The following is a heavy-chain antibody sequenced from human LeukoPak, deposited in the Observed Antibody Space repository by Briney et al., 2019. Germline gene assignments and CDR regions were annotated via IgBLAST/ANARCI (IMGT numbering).Heavy chain of an antibody. Sequence: SETLSLTCTVSGGSITSSPYHWARIRQPPGRGPEWIGTVSHTGATQYNPSLKSRVTISVDKSKNQFSLKLSSVTAADTAVYYCASGDHGSWFDPWGQGTLVTVSS. D-gene: IGHD3-10*01. V-gene: IGHV4-39*07. J-gene: IGHJ5*02. CDR1: GGSITSSPYH. CDR2: VSHTGAT. CDR3: ASGDHGSWFDP.